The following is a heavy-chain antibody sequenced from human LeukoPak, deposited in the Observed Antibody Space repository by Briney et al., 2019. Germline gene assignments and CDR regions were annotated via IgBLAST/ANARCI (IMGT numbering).Heavy chain of an antibody. J-gene: IGHJ4*02. V-gene: IGHV3-30-3*01. D-gene: IGHD4-17*01. CDR3: ARDKGGLYGDYD. CDR1: GFTFSSYA. Sequence: GRSLRLSCAASGFTFSSYAMHWVRQAPGKGLEWVAVISYDGSNKYYADSVKGRLTISRDNSKNTLYLQMNSLRAEDTAVYYCARDKGGLYGDYDWGQGTLVTVSS. CDR2: ISYDGSNK.